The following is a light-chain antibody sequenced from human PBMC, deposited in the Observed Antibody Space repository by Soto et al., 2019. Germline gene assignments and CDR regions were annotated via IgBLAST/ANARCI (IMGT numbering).Light chain of an antibody. V-gene: IGKV3-11*01. CDR2: DAS. CDR1: QSVSSY. J-gene: IGKJ1*01. Sequence: EIVLTQSPATLSLSPGERATLSCRASQSVSSYLAWYQQKPGQAPRLLIYDASNRATGIPARFSGSGSWTDFTPTISSLVPEDFVVDYCQQRYNWPPCTFGQGTKVEIK. CDR3: QQRYNWPPCT.